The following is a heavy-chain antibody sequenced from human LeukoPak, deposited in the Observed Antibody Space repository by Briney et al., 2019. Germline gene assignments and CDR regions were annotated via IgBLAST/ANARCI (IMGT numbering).Heavy chain of an antibody. Sequence: SETLSLTCTVSGGSISGSSYYWGWIRQPPGKGLEWIGSIYYSGSTYYNPSLKSRVTISVDTSKNQFSLKLSSVTAADTAVYYCARLAVAASYVFDYWGQRTLVTVSS. CDR3: ARLAVAASYVFDY. V-gene: IGHV4-39*07. CDR2: IYYSGST. CDR1: GGSISGSSYY. J-gene: IGHJ4*02. D-gene: IGHD2-15*01.